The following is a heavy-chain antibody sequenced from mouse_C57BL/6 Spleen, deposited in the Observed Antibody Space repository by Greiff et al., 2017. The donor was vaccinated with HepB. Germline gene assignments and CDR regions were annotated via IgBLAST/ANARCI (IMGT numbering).Heavy chain of an antibody. Sequence: QVQLQQPGAELVMPGASVKLSCKASGYTFTSYWMHWVKQRPGQGLEWIGEIDPSDSYTNYNQKFKGKSTLTVYKSSSTAYMQLSSLTSEDSAVYYCARGGIRTGTWFAYWGQGTLVTVSA. J-gene: IGHJ3*01. D-gene: IGHD5-2*01. V-gene: IGHV1-69*01. CDR3: ARGGIRTGTWFAY. CDR1: GYTFTSYW. CDR2: IDPSDSYT.